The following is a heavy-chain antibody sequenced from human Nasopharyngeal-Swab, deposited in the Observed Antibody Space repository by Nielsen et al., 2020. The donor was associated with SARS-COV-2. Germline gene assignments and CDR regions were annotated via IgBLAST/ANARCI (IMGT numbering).Heavy chain of an antibody. Sequence: SETLSLTCTVSGASLNYYYWSWIRQPPGKGLEWIGYIYYSGSSDYNPSLQSRVTISVDTSKKQLSLNLRSVTAADTAVYYCARHHRSCNTGICQTYFYYAFDVWGQGTTVTVSS. J-gene: IGHJ6*02. CDR3: ARHHRSCNTGICQTYFYYAFDV. CDR2: IYYSGSS. V-gene: IGHV4-59*08. D-gene: IGHD2/OR15-2a*01. CDR1: GASLNYYY.